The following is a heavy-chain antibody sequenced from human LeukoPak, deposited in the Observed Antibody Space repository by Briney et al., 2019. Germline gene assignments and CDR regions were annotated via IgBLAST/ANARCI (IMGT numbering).Heavy chain of an antibody. CDR3: ARVVRLGELSFDY. J-gene: IGHJ4*02. V-gene: IGHV1-2*02. CDR2: INPNSGGT. CDR1: GYTFTGYY. D-gene: IGHD3-16*02. Sequence: ASVKVSCKASGYTFTGYYMHWVRQAPGQGLEWMGWINPNSGGTNYAQKFQGRVTITADESTSTAYMELSSLRSEDTAVYYCARVVRLGELSFDYWGQGTLVTVSS.